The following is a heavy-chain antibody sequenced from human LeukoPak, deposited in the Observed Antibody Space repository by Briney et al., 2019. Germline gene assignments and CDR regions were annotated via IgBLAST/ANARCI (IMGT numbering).Heavy chain of an antibody. J-gene: IGHJ4*02. D-gene: IGHD3-10*01. Sequence: PSETLSLTCAVYGGSFSGYYWSWIRQPPGKGLEWIGEINHSGSTNYNPSLKNRVTISVDTSKNQFSLKLSSVTAADTAVYYCARRRLLWFGELLVDYWGQGTLVTVSS. CDR3: ARRRLLWFGELLVDY. CDR1: GGSFSGYY. V-gene: IGHV4-34*01. CDR2: INHSGST.